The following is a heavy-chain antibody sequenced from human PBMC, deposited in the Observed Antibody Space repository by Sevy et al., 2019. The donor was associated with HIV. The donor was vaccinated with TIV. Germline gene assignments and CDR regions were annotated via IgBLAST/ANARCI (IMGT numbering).Heavy chain of an antibody. CDR1: GFTFSNAW. CDR2: IKSKTDGGTT. V-gene: IGHV3-15*01. Sequence: GGSLRLSCAASGFTFSNAWMSWVRQAPGKGLEWVGRIKSKTDGGTTDYAAPVEGRFTISRDDSKHRLYLQMNSLKTEGTAVYYCTTDRHIVVVPAAPSPYYYYYGMDVWGQGTTVTVSS. D-gene: IGHD2-2*01. J-gene: IGHJ6*02. CDR3: TTDRHIVVVPAAPSPYYYYYGMDV.